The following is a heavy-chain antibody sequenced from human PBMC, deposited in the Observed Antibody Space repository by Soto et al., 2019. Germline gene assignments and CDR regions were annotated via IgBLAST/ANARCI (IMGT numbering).Heavy chain of an antibody. J-gene: IGHJ4*02. CDR1: GVSVSSDSYY. D-gene: IGHD3-3*01. CDR2: LYYSRIT. CDR3: ARVDEGGNSFGPLES. Sequence: QVQLQESGPGLVKPSETLSLTCNVSGVSVSSDSYYWTWIRQPPGKGLEWIGYLYYSRITNYHPSLKCRVTISTDTSKNKFSLRLTSVTAADTALYYCARVDEGGNSFGPLESWGQGTLVNVSS. V-gene: IGHV4-61*01.